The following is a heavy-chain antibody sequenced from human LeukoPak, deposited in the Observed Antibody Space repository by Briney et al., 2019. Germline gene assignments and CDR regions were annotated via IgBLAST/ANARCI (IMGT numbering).Heavy chain of an antibody. J-gene: IGHJ4*02. CDR2: IRGDGATK. V-gene: IGHV3-23*01. CDR1: GFTFSSYS. D-gene: IGHD2/OR15-2a*01. CDR3: AKDQSRDYFRGADY. Sequence: GGSLRLSCAASGFTFSSYSMNWVRQAPGKGLEWVSAIRGDGATKFYADSVKGRFTVSRDNSKNTVYLQMNSLRAEDTAVYYCAKDQSRDYFRGADYWGQGTLVTVSS.